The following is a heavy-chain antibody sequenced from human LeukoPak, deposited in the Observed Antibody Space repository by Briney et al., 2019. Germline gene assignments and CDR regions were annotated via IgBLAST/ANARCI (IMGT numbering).Heavy chain of an antibody. CDR1: GFTFSSYA. CDR3: AGVSSWKYCFDY. D-gene: IGHD6-6*01. Sequence: GGSLRLSCAASGFTFSSYAMQWVRQAPGKGLEWVAVISYDGSNKYYADSVKGRFTISRDNSKNTLYLQMNSLRAEDTAVYYCAGVSSWKYCFDYWGQGTLVTVSS. CDR2: ISYDGSNK. V-gene: IGHV3-30*01. J-gene: IGHJ4*02.